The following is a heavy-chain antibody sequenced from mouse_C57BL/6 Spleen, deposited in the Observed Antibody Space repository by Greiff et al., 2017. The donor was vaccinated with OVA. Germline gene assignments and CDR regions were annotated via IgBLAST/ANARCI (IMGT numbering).Heavy chain of an antibody. CDR1: GYTFTSYW. V-gene: IGHV1-72*01. D-gene: IGHD6-1*01. CDR3: ARSLTNYFDY. CDR2: IDPNSGGN. Sequence: QVQLQQPGAELVKPGASVKLSCKASGYTFTSYWMHWVKQRPGRGLEWIGWIDPNSGGNKYNEKFKSKATLTVDTPSSTAYMQLSSLTSEDSAVYYCARSLTNYFDYWGQGTTLTGSS. J-gene: IGHJ2*01.